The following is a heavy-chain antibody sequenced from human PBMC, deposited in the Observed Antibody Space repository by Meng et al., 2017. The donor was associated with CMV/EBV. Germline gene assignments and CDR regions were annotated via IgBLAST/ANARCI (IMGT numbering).Heavy chain of an antibody. J-gene: IGHJ3*02. Sequence: GESLKISCAASGFTFNNYGLHWVRQAPGKGLEWVAVISYDGSNKYYADSVKGRFTISRDNSKNTLYLQMNSLRAEDTAVYYCARDRGEADAFDIWGQGTMVTVSS. D-gene: IGHD3-10*01. CDR2: ISYDGSNK. CDR1: GFTFNNYG. CDR3: ARDRGEADAFDI. V-gene: IGHV3-30*19.